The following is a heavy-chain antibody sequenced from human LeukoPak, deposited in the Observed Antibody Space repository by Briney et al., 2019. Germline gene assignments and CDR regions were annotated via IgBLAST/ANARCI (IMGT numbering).Heavy chain of an antibody. D-gene: IGHD3-10*01. Sequence: PSETLSLTCTVSGGSISSSSYYWGWIRQPPGKGLEWIGSIYYSGSTYYNPSLKSRVTISVDTSKNQFSLKLSSVTAADTAVYYCVRYPRFGTMGLGCYGMDVWGQGTTVTVSS. CDR3: VRYPRFGTMGLGCYGMDV. CDR1: GGSISSSSYY. V-gene: IGHV4-39*01. J-gene: IGHJ6*02. CDR2: IYYSGST.